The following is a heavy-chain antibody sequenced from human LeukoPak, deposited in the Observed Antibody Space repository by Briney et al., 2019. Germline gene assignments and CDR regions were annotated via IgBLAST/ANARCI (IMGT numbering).Heavy chain of an antibody. Sequence: SETLSLTCTVSGGSISSYYWSWIRQPPGKGLEWIGYIYYSGSTNYDPSLKSRVTISVDTSKNQFSLKLSSVTAADTAVYYCARDVTGAFDIWGQGTMVTVSS. CDR2: IYYSGST. V-gene: IGHV4-59*01. J-gene: IGHJ3*02. CDR3: ARDVTGAFDI. D-gene: IGHD2-8*02. CDR1: GGSISSYY.